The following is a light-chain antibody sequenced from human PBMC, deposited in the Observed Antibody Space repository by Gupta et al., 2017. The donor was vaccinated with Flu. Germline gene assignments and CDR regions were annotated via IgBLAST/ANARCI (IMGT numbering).Light chain of an antibody. Sequence: DVVMTQSPLSLPVTLGQPASISCRSSRSLVYVDGNTYLNWFQQRPGQSPRRLINKVSNRDSGVPERFSGSGSGADFTLKISMGDAEDVGIYYCMQGTHWGLTFGPGTKVEIK. CDR1: RSLVYVDGNTY. J-gene: IGKJ1*01. V-gene: IGKV2-30*01. CDR2: KVS. CDR3: MQGTHWGLT.